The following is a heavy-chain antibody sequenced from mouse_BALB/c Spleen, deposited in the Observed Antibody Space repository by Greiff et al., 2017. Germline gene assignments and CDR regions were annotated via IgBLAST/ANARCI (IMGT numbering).Heavy chain of an antibody. J-gene: IGHJ4*01. CDR2: ISSGGSYT. CDR1: GFTFSSYA. D-gene: IGHD1-1*01. Sequence: EVQGVESGGGLVKPGGSLKLSCAASGFTFSSYAMSWVRQTPEKRLAWVATISSGGSYTYYPDSVKGRFTISRDNAKNTLYLQMSSLRSEDTAMYYCARLTTVVAEGYAMDYWGQGTSVTVSS. V-gene: IGHV5-9-3*01. CDR3: ARLTTVVAEGYAMDY.